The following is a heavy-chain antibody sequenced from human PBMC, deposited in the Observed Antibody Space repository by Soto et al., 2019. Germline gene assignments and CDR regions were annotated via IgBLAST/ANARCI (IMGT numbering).Heavy chain of an antibody. V-gene: IGHV6-1*01. CDR2: TYYRSKWYN. D-gene: IGHD6-6*01. CDR3: AREAWSGSWEGGRFDY. J-gene: IGHJ4*02. CDR1: GDSVSSNSAA. Sequence: PSQTLSLTCAISGDSVSSNSAAWNWIRQSPSRGLEWLGRTYYRSKWYNDYAVSVKSRITINPDTSKNQFSLQLNSVTPEDTAVYYCAREAWSGSWEGGRFDYWGQGTLVTVSS.